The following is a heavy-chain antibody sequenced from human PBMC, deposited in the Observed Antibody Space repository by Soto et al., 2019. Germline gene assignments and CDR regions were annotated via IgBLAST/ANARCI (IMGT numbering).Heavy chain of an antibody. Sequence: EVQLVESGGGLIQPGGSLRLSCAASGFTVSSNYMSWVRQAPGKGLEWVSVIYSGGSTYYADSVKGRFTISRDNSKNTLYLQMNSLRAEDTAVYYCASQADTAILNYGIDVWGQGTTVTVSS. CDR3: ASQADTAILNYGIDV. J-gene: IGHJ6*02. CDR2: IYSGGST. CDR1: GFTVSSNY. V-gene: IGHV3-53*01. D-gene: IGHD5-18*01.